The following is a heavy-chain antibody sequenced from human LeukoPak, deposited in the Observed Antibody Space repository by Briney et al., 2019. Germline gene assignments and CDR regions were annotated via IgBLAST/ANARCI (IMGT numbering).Heavy chain of an antibody. CDR1: GGSIRSGDYY. D-gene: IGHD5-24*01. V-gene: IGHV4-30-4*01. CDR3: ARVHRDGYSYLYHYFDY. CDR2: IYYSGSA. J-gene: IGHJ4*02. Sequence: SQTLSLTCTVSGGSIRSGDYYWSWIRQPPGKGLEWLGYIYYSGSAYYNPSLNSRATISVDMSKNQFSLRLSSATAADTAVYYCARVHRDGYSYLYHYFDYWGQGTLVTVSA.